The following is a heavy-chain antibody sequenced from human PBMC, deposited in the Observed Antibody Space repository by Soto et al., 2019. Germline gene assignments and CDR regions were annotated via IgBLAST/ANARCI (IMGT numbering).Heavy chain of an antibody. CDR3: AREDSIIIPAVSDF. CDR1: GFAFNNYG. Sequence: LRLSCTVSGFAFNNYGINWVRQAPGKGLERVSSISKSDYTYYSDSVKGRFTISRDNAKNSVSLQMNTLRVEDTAVYYCAREDSIIIPAVSDFWGQGTLVTVYS. V-gene: IGHV3-21*01. D-gene: IGHD2-2*01. CDR2: ISKSDYT. J-gene: IGHJ4*02.